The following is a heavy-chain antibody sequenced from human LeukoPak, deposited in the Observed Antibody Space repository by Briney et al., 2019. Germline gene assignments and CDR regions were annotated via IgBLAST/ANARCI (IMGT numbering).Heavy chain of an antibody. V-gene: IGHV1-8*01. CDR3: AREVYGAFHP. CDR2: MNPNSGNS. Sequence: ASVKVSCKASGYTFTTYNINWVRQATGQGLEWMGWMNPNSGNSGFAQKFQGRVTMTRNTSITTAYMQLSSLTSDDTAVYYCAREVYGAFHPWGQGTLVTVSS. D-gene: IGHD4/OR15-4a*01. J-gene: IGHJ5*02. CDR1: GYTFTTYN.